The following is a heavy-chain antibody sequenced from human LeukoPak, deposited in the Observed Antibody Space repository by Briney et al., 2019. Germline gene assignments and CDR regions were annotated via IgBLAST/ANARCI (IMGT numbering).Heavy chain of an antibody. Sequence: GGSLRLSCAASGFTFSSYAMSWVRQAPGKGLEWVSAISGSGGSTYYADSVKGRFTISRDNSKDTLYLQMNSLRAEDTAVYYFAKGDYYDSSGYDYWGQGTLVTVSS. CDR3: AKGDYYDSSGYDY. CDR2: ISGSGGST. D-gene: IGHD3-22*01. CDR1: GFTFSSYA. J-gene: IGHJ4*02. V-gene: IGHV3-23*01.